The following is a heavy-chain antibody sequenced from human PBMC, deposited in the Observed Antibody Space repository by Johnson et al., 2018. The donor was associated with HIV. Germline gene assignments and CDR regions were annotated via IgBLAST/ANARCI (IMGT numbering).Heavy chain of an antibody. J-gene: IGHJ3*01. Sequence: VQLVESGGGLIQPGGSLRLSCAASGFTFSSYAMHWVRQAPGKGLEWVAVISYDGSNKYYADSVKGRFTISRDNSKNTLDLQMNSLTIEDTAVFYCAKTRIGGILDAFDLWGQGTMVIVS. CDR3: AKTRIGGILDAFDL. D-gene: IGHD1-14*01. V-gene: IGHV3-30-3*02. CDR2: ISYDGSNK. CDR1: GFTFSSYA.